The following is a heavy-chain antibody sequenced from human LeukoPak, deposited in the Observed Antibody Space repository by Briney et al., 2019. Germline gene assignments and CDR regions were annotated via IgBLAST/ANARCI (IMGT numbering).Heavy chain of an antibody. D-gene: IGHD1-26*01. V-gene: IGHV3-74*01. CDR3: ARESTVGPIQTDALDI. CDR1: GFTFSTYW. J-gene: IGHJ3*02. Sequence: GGSLRLSCAPSGFTFSTYWMHWVRQAPGEGLVWVSRINSEETVANYADSVRGRFTISRDNAKNTLYLQMNSLGAEDTAVYYCARESTVGPIQTDALDIWGQGTMVTVSS. CDR2: INSEETVA.